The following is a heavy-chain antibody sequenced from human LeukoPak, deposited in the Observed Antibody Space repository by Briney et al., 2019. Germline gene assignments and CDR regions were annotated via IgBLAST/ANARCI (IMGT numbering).Heavy chain of an antibody. CDR1: GYTFTSYA. J-gene: IGHJ4*02. D-gene: IGHD4-17*01. V-gene: IGHV1-46*01. CDR2: INPSGGST. Sequence: GASVKVSCKASGYTFTSYAMNWVRQAPGQGLEWMGVINPSGGSTSYAQKFQGRVTMTRDMSTSTVYMELSSLRSEDTAVYYCARQYTVTRGFDYWGQGTLVTVSS. CDR3: ARQYTVTRGFDY.